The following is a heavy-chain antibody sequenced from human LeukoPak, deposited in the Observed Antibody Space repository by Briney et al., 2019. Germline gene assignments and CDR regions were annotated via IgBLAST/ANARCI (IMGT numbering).Heavy chain of an antibody. CDR3: AKDADIRYYGSGSYYNGGDAFDI. CDR1: GFTFSRYW. V-gene: IGHV3-7*03. J-gene: IGHJ3*02. CDR2: IKQDGSQK. D-gene: IGHD3-10*01. Sequence: PGGSLRLSCAASGFTFSRYWMSWVRQAPGKGLEWVANIKQDGSQKSYVDSVKGRFTISRDNANNLLYLQMNSLRAEDTAVYYCAKDADIRYYGSGSYYNGGDAFDIWGQGTMVTVSS.